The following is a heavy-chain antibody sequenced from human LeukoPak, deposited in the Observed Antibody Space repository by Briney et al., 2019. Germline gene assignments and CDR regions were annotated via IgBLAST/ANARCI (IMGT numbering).Heavy chain of an antibody. CDR3: ASDGSPYLDIVVVPAAID. CDR1: GYTFTSYG. V-gene: IGHV1-18*01. D-gene: IGHD2-2*01. CDR2: ISAYNGNT. Sequence: ASVKVSCKASGYTFTSYGISWVRQAPGQGLEWMGWISAYNGNTNYAQKLQGRVTMTTDTSTSTAYMELRSLRSDDTAVYYCASDGSPYLDIVVVPAAIDWGQGTLVTVSS. J-gene: IGHJ4*02.